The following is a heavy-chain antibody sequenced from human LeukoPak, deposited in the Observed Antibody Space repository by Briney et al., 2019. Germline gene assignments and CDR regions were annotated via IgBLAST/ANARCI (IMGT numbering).Heavy chain of an antibody. V-gene: IGHV3-30*03. Sequence: GGSLRLSCAVSGFTFSTYSIHWVRQAPGKGLEWVTVISADGRIQYYSDSVKGRFTISRDNSLDTLHLQMNNLRAGDTAVYYCAREFGHDRWYFDYWGQGALVTVSS. CDR2: ISADGRIQ. D-gene: IGHD5-12*01. J-gene: IGHJ4*02. CDR3: AREFGHDRWYFDY. CDR1: GFTFSTYS.